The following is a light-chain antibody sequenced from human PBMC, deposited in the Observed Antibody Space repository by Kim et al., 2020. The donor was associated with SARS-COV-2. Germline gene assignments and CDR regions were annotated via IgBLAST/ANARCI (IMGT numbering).Light chain of an antibody. V-gene: IGKV1-17*01. Sequence: ATVGDRVTITCRASQDIRNDLGWYQQNPGRAPKRLIYGASSLQSGVPSRFSGSGSGTEFTLTISRLQPEEFATYFFLQHNTYPITFGQGTRLESK. CDR2: GAS. CDR1: QDIRND. CDR3: LQHNTYPIT. J-gene: IGKJ5*01.